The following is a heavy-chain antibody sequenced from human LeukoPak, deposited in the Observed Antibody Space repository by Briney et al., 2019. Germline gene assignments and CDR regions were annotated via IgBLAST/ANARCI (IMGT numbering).Heavy chain of an antibody. CDR3: ARVNAGHVFDI. V-gene: IGHV3-48*02. Sequence: GGSLRLSCAVSGFPFSSFSMNWVRQAPGKGLELVSYISSSGSTIYYADSVKGRFTLSRDNAKNSLYLQMNSLRDDDTAVYFCARVNAGHVFDIWGQGTMVTVSS. J-gene: IGHJ3*02. CDR2: ISSSGSTI. CDR1: GFPFSSFS.